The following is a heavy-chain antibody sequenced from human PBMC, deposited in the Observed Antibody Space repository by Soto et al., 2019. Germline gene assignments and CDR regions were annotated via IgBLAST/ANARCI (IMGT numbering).Heavy chain of an antibody. J-gene: IGHJ5*02. D-gene: IGHD3-10*01. CDR3: ARFREASWFDP. Sequence: SETLSLTCAVYGASISNTNWWTWVRQSPGKGLEWIGYIYYSGSTNYNPSLKSRVSISVDTSKNQFSLKLSSVTAADTAVYYCARFREASWFDPWGQGTLVTVSS. CDR2: IYYSGST. V-gene: IGHV4-4*02. CDR1: GASISNTNW.